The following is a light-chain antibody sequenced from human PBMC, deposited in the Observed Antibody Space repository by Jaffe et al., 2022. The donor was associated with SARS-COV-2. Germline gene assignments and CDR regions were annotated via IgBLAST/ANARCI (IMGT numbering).Light chain of an antibody. CDR1: QSIGLW. CDR2: KAS. CDR3: QQHQSFST. J-gene: IGKJ1*01. Sequence: DIQMTQSPSSLSASVGDRVTITCRASQSIGLWLAWYQQKPGQAPKLLIYKASTLESGVPPRFSGSGSGTEFTLTITDLQPDDFATYYCQQHQSFSTFGQGTKV. V-gene: IGKV1-5*03.